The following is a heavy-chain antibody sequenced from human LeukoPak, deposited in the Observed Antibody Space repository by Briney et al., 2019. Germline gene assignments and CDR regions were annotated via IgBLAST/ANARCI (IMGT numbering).Heavy chain of an antibody. J-gene: IGHJ4*02. D-gene: IGHD1-26*01. V-gene: IGHV3-30*03. CDR2: IPYDGSNK. Sequence: GGSLRLSCAASGFTFSSYGMHWVRQAPGEGLEWVAVIPYDGSNKYYADSVKGRFTIARDNSKNTLYLQRNSLRAEDTAVYYCARGGVPTGGAPDYWGQGTLVTVSS. CDR1: GFTFSSYG. CDR3: ARGGVPTGGAPDY.